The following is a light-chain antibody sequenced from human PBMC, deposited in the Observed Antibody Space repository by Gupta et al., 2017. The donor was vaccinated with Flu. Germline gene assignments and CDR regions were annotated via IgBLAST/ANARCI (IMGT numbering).Light chain of an antibody. CDR1: RDDVGADNL. CDR3: CSYAGSDTLV. V-gene: IGLV2-11*01. CDR2: DVD. Sequence: SALTQPRSVSGSPGQSVTISCTGTRDDVGADNLVSWYPHHPGKAPNLMIYDVDKRPSGIPDRLSGSKAGNTAALTISGLQAEDETDYYCCSYAGSDTLVFGGGTKLTVL. J-gene: IGLJ2*01.